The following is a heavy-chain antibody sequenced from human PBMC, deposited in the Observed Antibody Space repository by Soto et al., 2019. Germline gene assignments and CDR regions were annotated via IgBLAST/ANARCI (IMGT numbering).Heavy chain of an antibody. CDR1: GHTFSDSS. CDR2: INPKSGAT. D-gene: IGHD2-2*02. Sequence: ASVKVSGKDSGHTFSDSSLHWVRQAPGQGHELRGWINPKSGATNYAQKFQGRVTMTRDTSITTAYMELSGLTSDDSALYFCARAGETSIQFYYCYSGLDVWGQGTTVTVSS. J-gene: IGHJ6*02. V-gene: IGHV1-2*02. CDR3: ARAGETSIQFYYCYSGLDV.